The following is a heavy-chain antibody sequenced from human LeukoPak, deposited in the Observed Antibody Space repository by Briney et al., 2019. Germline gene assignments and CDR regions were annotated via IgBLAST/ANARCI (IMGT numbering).Heavy chain of an antibody. J-gene: IGHJ6*03. V-gene: IGHV3-21*01. CDR1: GFTFST. CDR2: ISSNSNYI. Sequence: GGSLRLSCSSSGFTFSTMNWVPQAPGKGLEWVSSISSNSNYIYYADSVRGRFTIYRDNAQNSLYLQMNSLRAEDTAVYYCARVGTPMVTIVAPYYMDVWGKGTTVTVSS. D-gene: IGHD5-18*01. CDR3: ARVGTPMVTIVAPYYMDV.